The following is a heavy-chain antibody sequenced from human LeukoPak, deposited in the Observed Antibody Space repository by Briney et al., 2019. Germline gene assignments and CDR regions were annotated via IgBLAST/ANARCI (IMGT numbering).Heavy chain of an antibody. Sequence: SETLSLTCTVSGGSISSSSYYWGWIRQPPGKGLEWIGRIYTSGSTNYNPSLKSRVTMSVDTSKNQFSLKLSSVTAADTAVYYCARDKEAYSNWFDPWGQGTLVTVSS. D-gene: IGHD2-21*01. J-gene: IGHJ5*02. CDR1: GGSISSSSYY. V-gene: IGHV4-39*07. CDR3: ARDKEAYSNWFDP. CDR2: IYTSGST.